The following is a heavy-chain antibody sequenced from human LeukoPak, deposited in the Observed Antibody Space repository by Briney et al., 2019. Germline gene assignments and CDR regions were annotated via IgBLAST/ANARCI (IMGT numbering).Heavy chain of an antibody. Sequence: PSQTLALTCTVSGGSISSGSYYCSSIRQPAGKGLEWIGRIYTSGSTNYNPSLKSRVTISVDTSKNQFSLKLSSVTAADTAVYYCAREGYHYYDSSGYFSGVDYWGQGTLVTVSS. CDR1: GGSISSGSYY. D-gene: IGHD3-22*01. V-gene: IGHV4-61*02. CDR3: AREGYHYYDSSGYFSGVDY. CDR2: IYTSGST. J-gene: IGHJ4*02.